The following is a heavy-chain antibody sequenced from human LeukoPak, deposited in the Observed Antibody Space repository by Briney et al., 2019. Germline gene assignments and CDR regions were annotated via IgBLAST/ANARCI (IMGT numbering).Heavy chain of an antibody. CDR2: MNPTSGNT. V-gene: IGHV1-8*01. CDR3: ARAIRRADTAMIRYYFDY. CDR1: GYTFTNYD. Sequence: ASVKVSCKASGYTFTNYDINWVRQATGQGLEWMGWMNPTSGNTGYAQKFQGRVTMTRNTSISTAYMELSSLRSEDTAVYYCARAIRRADTAMIRYYFDYWGQGTLVTVSS. J-gene: IGHJ4*02. D-gene: IGHD5-18*01.